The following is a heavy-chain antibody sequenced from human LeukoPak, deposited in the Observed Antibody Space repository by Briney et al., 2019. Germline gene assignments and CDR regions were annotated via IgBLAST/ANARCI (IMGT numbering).Heavy chain of an antibody. Sequence: PGGSLRLSCAASGFTFSSCEMNWVRQAPGKGLEWISYISGSGSTIYYADSVKGRFTISRDNARSSLYLQLNSLRAEDTAVYYCARGPGLAARFDYWGQGTLVTVSS. J-gene: IGHJ4*02. CDR1: GFTFSSCE. CDR3: ARGPGLAARFDY. D-gene: IGHD6-6*01. CDR2: ISGSGSTI. V-gene: IGHV3-48*03.